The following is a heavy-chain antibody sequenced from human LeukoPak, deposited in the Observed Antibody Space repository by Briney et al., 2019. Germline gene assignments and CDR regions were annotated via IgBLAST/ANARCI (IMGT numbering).Heavy chain of an antibody. J-gene: IGHJ6*03. CDR3: ARAVLRFYLDV. CDR1: GDSVSSSSYY. V-gene: IGHV4-39*07. Sequence: PAETLSLTCTISGDSVSSSSYYWRGIRQPPGKGLEVIGSIYYSRTTYYNPSLKSRVTISVAPSKHQFSLKLSFVTAADAAVYYCARAVLRFYLDVWGKGTTVTVSS. D-gene: IGHD3-3*01. CDR2: IYYSRTT.